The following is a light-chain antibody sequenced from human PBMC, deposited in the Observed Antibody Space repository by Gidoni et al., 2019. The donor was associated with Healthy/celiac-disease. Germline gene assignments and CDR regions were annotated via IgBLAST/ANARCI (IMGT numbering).Light chain of an antibody. J-gene: IGKJ2*04. V-gene: IGKV3-11*01. CDR1: QGVSSY. Sequence: EIVLTQSPATLSLSPGERATLSCRASQGVSSYLAWYQQKPGQAPRLRIYDASNRATGIPARFSGSGSGTDFTLTISSLEPEDFAVYYCQQRSNWPMCSFGQGTKLEIK. CDR3: QQRSNWPMCS. CDR2: DAS.